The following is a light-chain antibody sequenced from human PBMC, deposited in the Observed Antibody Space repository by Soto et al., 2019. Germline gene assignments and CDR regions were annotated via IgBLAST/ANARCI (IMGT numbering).Light chain of an antibody. CDR1: QNIGSD. Sequence: ERVMTQSPVTLSASPGERVTLSCRASQNIGSDLAWYQQKPGQAPRLLIYAISTRAPDVPARFSGSGSGTEFTLTISSLQSEDFAVYYCHQYQGWPISFGGGTKVEI. CDR2: AIS. CDR3: HQYQGWPIS. V-gene: IGKV3-15*01. J-gene: IGKJ4*01.